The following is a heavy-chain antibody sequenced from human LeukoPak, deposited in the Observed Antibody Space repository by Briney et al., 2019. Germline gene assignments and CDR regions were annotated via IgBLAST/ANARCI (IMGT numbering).Heavy chain of an antibody. V-gene: IGHV3-30*18. D-gene: IGHD6-6*01. CDR1: GLTFSTYG. CDR2: ISYDGNDK. J-gene: IGHJ4*02. CDR3: AKQYSTSSLFDY. Sequence: GGSLRLSCAASGLTFSTYGMHWVRQAPGKGLGWVAVISYDGNDKYYADSVKGRFTISRDNSKNTLYLQMSSLRVEDTAVYYCAKQYSTSSLFDYWGQGTLVTVSS.